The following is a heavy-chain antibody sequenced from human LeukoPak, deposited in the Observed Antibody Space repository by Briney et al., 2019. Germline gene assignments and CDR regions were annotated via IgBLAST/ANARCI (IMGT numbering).Heavy chain of an antibody. J-gene: IGHJ4*02. Sequence: PSETLSLTCAVYGGSFSGYYWSWIRQPPGKGLEWIGEINHSGGTNYNPSLKSRVTISVDTSKNQFSLKLSSVTAADTAVYYCARGGEIFGVVVEDYWGQGTLVTVSS. CDR1: GGSFSGYY. CDR3: ARGGEIFGVVVEDY. CDR2: INHSGGT. V-gene: IGHV4-34*01. D-gene: IGHD3-3*01.